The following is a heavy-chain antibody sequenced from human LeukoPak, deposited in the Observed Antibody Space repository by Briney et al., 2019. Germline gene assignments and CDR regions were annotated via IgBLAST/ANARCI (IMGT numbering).Heavy chain of an antibody. V-gene: IGHV4-38-2*02. Sequence: PSETLSLTCTVSGYSISSGYYWGWIRQPPGKGLEWIGEINHSGSTNYNPSLKSRVTISVDTSKNQFSLKLSSVTAADTAVYYCARGVTRPGRATTYFDYWGQGTLVTVSS. D-gene: IGHD5-24*01. J-gene: IGHJ4*02. CDR1: GYSISSGYY. CDR3: ARGVTRPGRATTYFDY. CDR2: INHSGST.